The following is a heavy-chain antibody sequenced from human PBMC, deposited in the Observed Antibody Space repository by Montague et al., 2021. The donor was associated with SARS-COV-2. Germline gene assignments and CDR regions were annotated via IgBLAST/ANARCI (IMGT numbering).Heavy chain of an antibody. CDR1: EFTFSSYA. J-gene: IGHJ4*02. D-gene: IGHD1-1*01. V-gene: IGHV3-30-3*01. Sequence: SLRLSCAASEFTFSSYAMHWVRQAPGKGLEWVAVVAHDVSKKDYADSVKGRLTISRDNSKNTLYLQMNSLRTEDTAVYYCAGLTGTGTDYWGQGTLVTVSS. CDR2: VAHDVSKK. CDR3: AGLTGTGTDY.